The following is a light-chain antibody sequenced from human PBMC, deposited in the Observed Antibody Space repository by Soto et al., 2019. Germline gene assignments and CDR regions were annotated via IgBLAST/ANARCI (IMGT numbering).Light chain of an antibody. CDR3: MQGTPWPLT. J-gene: IGKJ5*01. Sequence: DVVMTQSPLSLPVTLGQPASISCRSNQSLVHSDGIAYFSWFQQRPGRSPRRLIYKVSNRDSGVPARFRGSGFGNDFEMKISRVEAEDVGVYFCMQGTPWPLTFGQGTRLEIK. CDR2: KVS. CDR1: QSLVHSDGIAY. V-gene: IGKV2-30*02.